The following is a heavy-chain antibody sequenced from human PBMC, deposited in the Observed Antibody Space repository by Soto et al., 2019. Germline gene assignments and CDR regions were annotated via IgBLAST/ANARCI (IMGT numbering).Heavy chain of an antibody. CDR3: AIPSYALNWDFHYGMQV. V-gene: IGHV4-34*01. CDR1: GGSFSGYC. J-gene: IGHJ6*01. CDR2: INQSANT. Sequence: SETLSLTCAVSGGSFSGYCWTWIRQIPGKGLEWIGEINQSANTKYNPSLTSRVTMSVDTCRNQFSLKLRSVTAADTAVYYCAIPSYALNWDFHYGMQVWRQGTSVTV. D-gene: IGHD2-2*01.